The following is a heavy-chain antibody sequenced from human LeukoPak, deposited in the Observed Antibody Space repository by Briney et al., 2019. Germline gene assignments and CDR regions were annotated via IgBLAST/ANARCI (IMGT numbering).Heavy chain of an antibody. J-gene: IGHJ4*02. V-gene: IGHV3-48*03. Sequence: GGSLRLSCAASGXTFSSYEVNWVPQAPGKGLEWVSYIGSSGSNIYYADSVKGRFTISRDNAKNSLYLQMNSLRAEDTAVYYCARITTTVTTSDYWGQGILVTVSS. CDR2: IGSSGSNI. CDR3: ARITTTVTTSDY. D-gene: IGHD4-17*01. CDR1: GXTFSSYE.